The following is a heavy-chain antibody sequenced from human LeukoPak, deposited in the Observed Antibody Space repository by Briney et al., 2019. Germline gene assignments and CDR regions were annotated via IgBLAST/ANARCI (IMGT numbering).Heavy chain of an antibody. CDR3: ARERAPIAVAGSHDAFDI. Sequence: VASMKVSCKASGGTFSRYAISWLRQAPGQGLEWMGGIIPIFGTANYAQKFQGRVTITTDESTSTAYLELSSLRSEDTAMYYCARERAPIAVAGSHDAFDIWGQGTMVTVSS. V-gene: IGHV1-69*05. CDR2: IIPIFGTA. D-gene: IGHD6-19*01. J-gene: IGHJ3*02. CDR1: GGTFSRYA.